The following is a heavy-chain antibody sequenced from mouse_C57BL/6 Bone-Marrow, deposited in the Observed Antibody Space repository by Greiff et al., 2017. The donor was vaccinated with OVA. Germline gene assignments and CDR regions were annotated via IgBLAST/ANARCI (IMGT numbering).Heavy chain of an antibody. CDR1: GFNIKNTY. J-gene: IGHJ2*01. D-gene: IGHD4-1*01. CDR3: ARPCLTGKNYFDY. Sequence: EVKLQESVAELVRPGASVKLSCTASGFNIKNTYMHWVKQRPEQGLEWIGRIDPANGNTKYAPKFQGKATITADTSSNTAYLQLSSLTSEDTAIYYCARPCLTGKNYFDYWGQGTTLTVSS. CDR2: IDPANGNT. V-gene: IGHV14-3*01.